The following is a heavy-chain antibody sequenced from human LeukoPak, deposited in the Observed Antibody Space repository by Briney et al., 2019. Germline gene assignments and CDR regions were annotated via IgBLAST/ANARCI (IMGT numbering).Heavy chain of an antibody. D-gene: IGHD3-22*01. J-gene: IGHJ4*02. CDR1: GYTFTDYY. V-gene: IGHV1-2*06. CDR3: TRSDYDTSGEFYY. CDR2: INPNSGGT. Sequence: ASVKVSCKASGYTFTDYYMHWVRQAPGQGLEWMGRINPNSGGTNYAQKFQGRVTMTRDTSISTASMELSSLRSDDTAVYHCTRSDYDTSGEFYYWGQGTLVTVSS.